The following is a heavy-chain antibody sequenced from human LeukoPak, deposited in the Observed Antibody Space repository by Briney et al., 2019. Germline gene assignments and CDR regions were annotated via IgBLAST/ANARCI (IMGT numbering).Heavy chain of an antibody. V-gene: IGHV3-33*06. Sequence: PGRSLRLSCAASGFTFSSYAMHWVRQAPGKGLEWVAVIWFDGSNKYYADSVKGRFTISRDTSKNTLFLQMNSLRAEDTAVYYCAKDLVVRVSGWFFEYFQHWGQGTLVTVSS. J-gene: IGHJ1*01. CDR3: AKDLVVRVSGWFFEYFQH. D-gene: IGHD6-19*01. CDR1: GFTFSSYA. CDR2: IWFDGSNK.